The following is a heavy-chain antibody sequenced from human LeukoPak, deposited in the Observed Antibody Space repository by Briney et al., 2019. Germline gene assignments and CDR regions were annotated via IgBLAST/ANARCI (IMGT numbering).Heavy chain of an antibody. D-gene: IGHD6-19*01. CDR2: INHSGST. V-gene: IGHV4-34*01. CDR1: GGSFSGYY. Sequence: SETLSLTCAVYGGSFSGYYWSWIRQPPGKGLEWIGEINHSGSTNYNPSLKSRVTISVDTSKNQFSLKLSSVTAADTAVYYCARVVAVAGRNLYYFDYWGQGTLDTVSS. CDR3: ARVVAVAGRNLYYFDY. J-gene: IGHJ4*02.